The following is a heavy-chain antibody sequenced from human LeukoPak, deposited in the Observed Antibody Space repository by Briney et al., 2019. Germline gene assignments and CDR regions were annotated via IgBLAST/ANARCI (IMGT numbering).Heavy chain of an antibody. D-gene: IGHD3-10*01. J-gene: IGHJ6*04. CDR3: AKESMVRGVIRYYYGMDV. Sequence: PGGSLRLSCAASGFTFSSYWMSWARQAPGKGLEWVANIKQDGSEKYYVDSVKGRFTISRDNAKNSLYLQMNSLRAEDTAVYYCAKESMVRGVIRYYYGMDVWGKGTTVTVSS. V-gene: IGHV3-7*03. CDR1: GFTFSSYW. CDR2: IKQDGSEK.